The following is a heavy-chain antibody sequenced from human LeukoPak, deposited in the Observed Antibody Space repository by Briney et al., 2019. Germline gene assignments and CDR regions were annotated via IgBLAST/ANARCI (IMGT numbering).Heavy chain of an antibody. CDR3: ARDFGAAAGTSYYYGMDV. V-gene: IGHV1-2*02. CDR1: GYTVTGYY. D-gene: IGHD6-13*01. CDR2: INPNSGGT. Sequence: GGSVKVSCTASGYTVTGYYMHWVRQAPGQGLEWIGWINPNSGGTNYAQKIQGRVTMTRGTSISTAYMELSRLRSDDTAVYYCARDFGAAAGTSYYYGMDVWGQGTTVTASS. J-gene: IGHJ6*02.